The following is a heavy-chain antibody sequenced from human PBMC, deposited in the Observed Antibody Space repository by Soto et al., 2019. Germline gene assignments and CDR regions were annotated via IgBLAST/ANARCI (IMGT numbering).Heavy chain of an antibody. J-gene: IGHJ4*02. D-gene: IGHD5-12*01. CDR3: AIGVDIVATIPSYNF. V-gene: IGHV5-10-1*01. CDR2: IDPSDSYT. CDR1: GYSFTSYW. Sequence: GESLKISCKGSGYSFTSYWISWVRQMPGKGLEWMGRIDPSDSYTNYSPSFQGHVTISADKSISTAYLQWSSLKASDAAMYYCAIGVDIVATIPSYNFRGQGTLVTVSS.